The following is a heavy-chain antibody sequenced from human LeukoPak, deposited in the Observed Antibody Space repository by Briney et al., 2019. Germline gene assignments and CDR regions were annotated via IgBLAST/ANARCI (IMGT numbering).Heavy chain of an antibody. CDR1: GSRFTSYW. CDR3: ARLPGYCSGGSCYRMDV. Sequence: GGSLRISCKGSGSRFTSYWISWVRQLPGKGLEWMGRIDPSDSYTNYSPSFQGHVTISADKSISTAYLQWSSLKASDTAMYYCARLPGYCSGGSCYRMDVWGKGTTVTVSS. V-gene: IGHV5-10-1*01. J-gene: IGHJ6*04. CDR2: IDPSDSYT. D-gene: IGHD2-15*01.